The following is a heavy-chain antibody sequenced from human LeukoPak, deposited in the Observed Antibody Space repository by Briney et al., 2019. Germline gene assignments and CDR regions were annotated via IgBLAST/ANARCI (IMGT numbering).Heavy chain of an antibody. J-gene: IGHJ3*02. V-gene: IGHV4-4*07. CDR3: ARDGGFLDAFGFGDI. Sequence: SEPLSLTCTVSGGSISSYYWSWIRQPAGKGLEWIGRIYTSGSTNYNPFLKSRVTMSVDTSKNQFSLKLSSVTAADTAVYYCARDGGFLDAFGFGDIWGQGTMVTVSS. CDR2: IYTSGST. CDR1: GGSISSYY. D-gene: IGHD3/OR15-3a*01.